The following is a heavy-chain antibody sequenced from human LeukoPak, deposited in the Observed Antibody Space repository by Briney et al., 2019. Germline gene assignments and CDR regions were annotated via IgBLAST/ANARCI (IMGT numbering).Heavy chain of an antibody. Sequence: SQTLSLTCTVSGGSISSGGYYWSWIRQHPGKGLEWIGYIYYSGSTYYNPSLKSRVTISVDTSKNQFSLKLSSVTAADTAVYYCARGSRMVRGVIHQPKNWFDPWGQGTLVTVSS. D-gene: IGHD3-10*01. CDR3: ARGSRMVRGVIHQPKNWFDP. CDR2: IYYSGST. CDR1: GGSISSGGYY. J-gene: IGHJ5*02. V-gene: IGHV4-31*03.